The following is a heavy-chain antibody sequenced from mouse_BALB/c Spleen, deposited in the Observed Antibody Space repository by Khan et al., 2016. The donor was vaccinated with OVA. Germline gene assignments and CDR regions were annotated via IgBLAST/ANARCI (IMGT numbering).Heavy chain of an antibody. D-gene: IGHD2-3*01. CDR3: TRSYDAYSFDY. V-gene: IGHV1-5*01. Sequence: VQLQQSGTVLARPGASVKMSCKASGYSFTNYWMHWVKQRPGQGLEWVGAIYPGNSDTRYNQKFKGKAKLTAVTSASTAYMELSRLTNEDSAVYYCTRSYDAYSFDYWGQGTTLTVSS. CDR2: IYPGNSDT. CDR1: GYSFTNYW. J-gene: IGHJ2*01.